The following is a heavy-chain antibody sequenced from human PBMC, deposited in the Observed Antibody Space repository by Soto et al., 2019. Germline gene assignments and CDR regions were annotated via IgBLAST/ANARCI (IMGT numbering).Heavy chain of an antibody. CDR3: ARDRLDPYYYYGMDV. CDR2: IYYSGST. V-gene: IGHV4-31*03. CDR1: GGSISSGGYY. D-gene: IGHD6-25*01. Sequence: SETLSLTCTVSGGSISSGGYYWSWIRQHPGKGLEWIGDIYYSGSTYYNPSLKSRVTISVDTSKNQFSLKLSSVTAADTAVYYCARDRLDPYYYYGMDVWGQGTTVTVSS. J-gene: IGHJ6*02.